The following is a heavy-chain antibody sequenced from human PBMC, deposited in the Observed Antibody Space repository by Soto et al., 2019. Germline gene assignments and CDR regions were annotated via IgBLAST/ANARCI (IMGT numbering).Heavy chain of an antibody. CDR3: AHRNSSGLGYFGL. D-gene: IGHD6-19*01. V-gene: IGHV2-5*02. Sequence: QITLKESGPTLVKPTQTLTLTCTFSGFSLSTSGVGVGWIRQPPGKALEWLALIYWDDDKRYSPSLKSRLTITKDTSKNPVVLKKTHMDPGDNGPFFWAHRNSSGLGYFGLWGPGNLVTVPS. J-gene: IGHJ4*02. CDR2: IYWDDDK. CDR1: GFSLSTSGVG.